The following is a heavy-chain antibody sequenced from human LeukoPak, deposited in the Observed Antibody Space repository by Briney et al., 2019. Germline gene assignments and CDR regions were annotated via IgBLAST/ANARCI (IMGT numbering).Heavy chain of an antibody. D-gene: IGHD2-15*01. V-gene: IGHV3-23*01. CDR2: ISASGGST. J-gene: IGHJ3*01. Sequence: GGSLRLSCAVSGVTVSSNHMSWVRQAPGEGLDWISAISASGGSTYYADSVNGRFTISRDNPKNTVYLQMNSLRADDTAVFYCARACSDGSCYLAAFDVWGHGTTVTVSS. CDR1: GVTVSSNH. CDR3: ARACSDGSCYLAAFDV.